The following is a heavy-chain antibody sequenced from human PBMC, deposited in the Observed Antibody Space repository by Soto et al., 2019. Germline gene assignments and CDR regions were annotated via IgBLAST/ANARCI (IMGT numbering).Heavy chain of an antibody. CDR2: INPSGST. V-gene: IGHV4-34*01. CDR3: ARGRITMLH. CDR1: DGSSSGYY. D-gene: IGHD3-10*02. Sequence: AETLSLTCTVYDGSSSGYYWSWVRQPPGKGLEWIGEINPSGSTNYNPSLKSRVTISVDTSNNQFSLNVNSVTAADTAVYYCARGRITMLHWGQGTLVTVSS. J-gene: IGHJ4*02.